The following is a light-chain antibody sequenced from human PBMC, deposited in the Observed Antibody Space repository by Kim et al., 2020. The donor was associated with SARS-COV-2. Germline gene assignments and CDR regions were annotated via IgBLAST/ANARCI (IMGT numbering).Light chain of an antibody. CDR3: QKYNSDPWT. CDR2: TTS. V-gene: IGKV1-27*01. Sequence: DVQMTQSPSSLSASVGDRVTITCRASQGISNHLAWYQQKPGKVPKVLIYTTSSLQSGVPSRFRGSGSETDFTLTITSLQPGDVATYYCQKYNSDPWTFGQGTKVDIK. J-gene: IGKJ1*01. CDR1: QGISNH.